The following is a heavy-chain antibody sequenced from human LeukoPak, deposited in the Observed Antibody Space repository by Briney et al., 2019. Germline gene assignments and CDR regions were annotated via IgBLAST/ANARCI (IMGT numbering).Heavy chain of an antibody. CDR1: GFTVSSNY. Sequence: GGSLRLSCAASGFTVSSNYMSWVRQAPGKGLEWVSVIYSGGSTYYADSVKGRFTISRDNSKNTLYLQVNSLRAEDTAVYYCARWSVLDYYYYGMDVWGRGTTVTVSS. V-gene: IGHV3-53*01. CDR3: ARWSVLDYYYYGMDV. J-gene: IGHJ6*02. D-gene: IGHD2-15*01. CDR2: IYSGGST.